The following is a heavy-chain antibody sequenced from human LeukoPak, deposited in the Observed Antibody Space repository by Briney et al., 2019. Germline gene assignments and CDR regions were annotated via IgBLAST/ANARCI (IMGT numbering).Heavy chain of an antibody. CDR2: ISGSGGST. V-gene: IGHV3-23*01. CDR3: AKPAGGYDILTGYYDTYYFDY. Sequence: GGSLRLSCAASGFTFSSYAMSWVRQAPGKGLEWVSAISGSGGSTYYADSVKGRFTLSRDNSKNTLYLQMNSLRAEDTAVYYCAKPAGGYDILTGYYDTYYFDYWGQGTLVAVSS. CDR1: GFTFSSYA. J-gene: IGHJ4*02. D-gene: IGHD3-9*01.